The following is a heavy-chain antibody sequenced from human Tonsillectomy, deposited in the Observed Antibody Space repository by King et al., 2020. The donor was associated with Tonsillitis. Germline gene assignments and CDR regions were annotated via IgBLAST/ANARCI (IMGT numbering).Heavy chain of an antibody. Sequence: QLQQWGAGLLKPSETLSLTCAVYGGSFSGYYWSWIRQPPGKGLEWIGEINHSGSTNYNPSLKSRVTVSVDTSKNQFPLKLSSVTAADTAVYYCGRGSSGSYSFWYCDHWGRGPLVTVSS. V-gene: IGHV4-34*01. J-gene: IGHJ2*01. CDR3: GRGSSGSYSFWYCDH. D-gene: IGHD3-10*01. CDR2: INHSGST. CDR1: GGSFSGYY.